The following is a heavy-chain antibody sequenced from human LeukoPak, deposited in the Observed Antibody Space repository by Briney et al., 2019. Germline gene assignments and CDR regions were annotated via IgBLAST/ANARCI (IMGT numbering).Heavy chain of an antibody. D-gene: IGHD3-22*01. CDR2: ISSSSYI. CDR3: ARDLGSSTTMIVIWSEGGFDY. Sequence: PGGSLRLSCATSGFTFSSCAMSWVRQAPGKGLEWVSSISSSSYIYYADSVKGRFTISRDNAKNSLYLQMNSLRAEDTAVYYCARDLGSSTTMIVIWSEGGFDYWGQGTLVTVSS. J-gene: IGHJ4*02. CDR1: GFTFSSCA. V-gene: IGHV3-21*01.